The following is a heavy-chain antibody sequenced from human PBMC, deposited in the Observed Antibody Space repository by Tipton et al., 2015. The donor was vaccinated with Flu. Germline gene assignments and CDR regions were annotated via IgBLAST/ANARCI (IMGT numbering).Heavy chain of an antibody. D-gene: IGHD1-26*01. J-gene: IGHJ3*02. Sequence: TLSLTCTVSGGSISSYYWSWIRQPPGKGLEWIGYIYYSGSTNYNPSLKSRVTISVDTSKNQFSLKLSSVTAAVTAVYYCARAGGLYAFDIWGQGTMVTVSS. CDR3: ARAGGLYAFDI. V-gene: IGHV4-59*01. CDR2: IYYSGST. CDR1: GGSISSYY.